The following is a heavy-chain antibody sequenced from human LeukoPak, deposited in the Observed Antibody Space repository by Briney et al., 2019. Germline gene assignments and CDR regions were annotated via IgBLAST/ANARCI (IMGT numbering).Heavy chain of an antibody. J-gene: IGHJ5*02. CDR2: IYYSGST. CDR3: ARVSCSSTSCYSVGWFDP. Sequence: SETLSLTCTVSGGSISSSSYYWGWIRQPPGKGLEWIGSIYYSGSTYYNPSLKSRVTISVDTSKNQFSLKLSSVTAADTAVYYCARVSCSSTSCYSVGWFDPWGQGTLVTVSS. CDR1: GGSISSSSYY. V-gene: IGHV4-39*07. D-gene: IGHD2-2*01.